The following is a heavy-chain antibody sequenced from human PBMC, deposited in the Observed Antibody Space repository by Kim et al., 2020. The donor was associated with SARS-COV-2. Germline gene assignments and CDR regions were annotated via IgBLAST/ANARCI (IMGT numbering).Heavy chain of an antibody. CDR3: ARSNWNSPSDIGMDV. CDR2: IYYSGST. J-gene: IGHJ6*02. V-gene: IGHV4-59*13. D-gene: IGHD1-20*01. CDR1: GDSISGYY. Sequence: SETLSLTCTVSGDSISGYYWTWIRQPPGKGLEYIGFIYYSGSTNYNPSLKSRVTISLDTSKNQFSLKLTSVTAADTAVYYCARSNWNSPSDIGMDVWGQGTTVTVSS.